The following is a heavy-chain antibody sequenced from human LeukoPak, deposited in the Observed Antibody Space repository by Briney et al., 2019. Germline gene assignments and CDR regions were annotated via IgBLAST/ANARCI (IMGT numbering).Heavy chain of an antibody. D-gene: IGHD3-16*01. J-gene: IGHJ4*02. V-gene: IGHV4-4*09. Sequence: SETLSLTCSVSGGSLTNYYWGCIRQPPGKGLEFIGYIHSDGTTNYDSSLQSRVAISLDTSKIQFSLRLYSVTAADTALYFCARLNFRGGEALHFDSWGQGTLVTVS. CDR3: ARLNFRGGEALHFDS. CDR1: GGSLTNYY. CDR2: IHSDGTT.